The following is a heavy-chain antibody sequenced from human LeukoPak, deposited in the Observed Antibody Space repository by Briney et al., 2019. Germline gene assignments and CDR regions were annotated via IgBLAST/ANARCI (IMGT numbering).Heavy chain of an antibody. CDR2: INPNSGGT. Sequence: GASVKVSCKASGYTFTGYYMHWVRQAPGQGLEWRGWINPNSGGTNYAQKFQGRVTMTRDTSISTAYMELNRLTYDDTAKYFCARAMFRSSGNYPFDYWGQGTLVTVSS. J-gene: IGHJ4*02. D-gene: IGHD3-10*01. CDR1: GYTFTGYY. CDR3: ARAMFRSSGNYPFDY. V-gene: IGHV1-2*02.